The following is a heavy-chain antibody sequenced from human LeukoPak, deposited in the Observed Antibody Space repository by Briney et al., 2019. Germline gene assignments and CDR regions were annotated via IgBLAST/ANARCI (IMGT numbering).Heavy chain of an antibody. D-gene: IGHD5-18*01. CDR3: ARRRYSLAAFDI. J-gene: IGHJ3*02. CDR1: GGSISSSSYY. CDR2: IYYSGST. V-gene: IGHV4-39*01. Sequence: SQTLSLTCTVSGGSISSSSYYWGWIRQPPGKGLEWIGSIYYSGSTYYNPSLRSRVTISVDTSKNQFSLKLSSVTAADTAVYYCARRRYSLAAFDIWGQGTMVTVSS.